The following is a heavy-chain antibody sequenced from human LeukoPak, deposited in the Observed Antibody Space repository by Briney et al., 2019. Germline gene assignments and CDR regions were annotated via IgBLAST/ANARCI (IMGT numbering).Heavy chain of an antibody. CDR3: ARDSAPHRVILDF. J-gene: IGHJ4*02. CDR1: GFSFSSFS. D-gene: IGHD1-14*01. CDR2: ITGSGGWT. Sequence: PGGSLRLSRAASGFSFSSFSMNWVRQAPGKGLEWVSSITGSGGWTSYAGSVKGRFTISRDNANNSLYLQMRSLTVEDTAVYFCARDSAPHRVILDFWGQGTLVTVSS. V-gene: IGHV3-21*01.